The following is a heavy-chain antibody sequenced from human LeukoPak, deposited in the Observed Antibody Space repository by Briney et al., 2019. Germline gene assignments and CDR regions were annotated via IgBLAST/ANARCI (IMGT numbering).Heavy chain of an antibody. CDR1: GYTFTSNY. CDR3: TRGSYITSTDH. V-gene: IGHV1-2*02. CDR2: INPNSGGT. D-gene: IGHD1-1*01. Sequence: GASVKVSCKAFGYTFTSNYMHWVRQAPGQGLEWMGWINPNSGGTNYAQKFQGRVTMTRDTSISTAYMELSRLRSDDTAVYYCTRGSYITSTDHWGQGTLVTVSS. J-gene: IGHJ4*02.